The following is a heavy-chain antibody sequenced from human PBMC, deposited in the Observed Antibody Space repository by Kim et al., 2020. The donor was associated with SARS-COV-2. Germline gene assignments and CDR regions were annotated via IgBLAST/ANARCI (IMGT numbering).Heavy chain of an antibody. J-gene: IGHJ4*02. CDR3: AKDLSGRNRARFDY. CDR1: GFTFSTYG. D-gene: IGHD1-1*01. CDR2: ISYDGSNK. Sequence: GGSLRPSCAASGFTFSTYGMHWVRQAPGKGLEWVAGISYDGSNKYYADSVKGRFTISRDNSKNTLYLQMNSLRAEDTAVYYCAKDLSGRNRARFDYWGQGTLVTVSS. V-gene: IGHV3-30*18.